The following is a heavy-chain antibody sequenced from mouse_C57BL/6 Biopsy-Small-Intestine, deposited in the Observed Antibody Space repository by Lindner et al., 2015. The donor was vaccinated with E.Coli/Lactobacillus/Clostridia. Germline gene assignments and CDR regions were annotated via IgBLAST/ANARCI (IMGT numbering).Heavy chain of an antibody. CDR1: GYSFTDYN. D-gene: IGHD2-3*01. V-gene: IGHV1-39*01. J-gene: IGHJ1*03. CDR3: ARSGWEGWYFDV. Sequence: VQLQESGPELVKPGASVKISCKASGYSFTDYNMNWVKQSNGKSLEWIGVINPNYGTTSYNQNFKGKATLTVDQSSSTAYMRLNSLTFEDSAVYYCARSGWEGWYFDVWGTGTTVTVSS. CDR2: INPNYGTT.